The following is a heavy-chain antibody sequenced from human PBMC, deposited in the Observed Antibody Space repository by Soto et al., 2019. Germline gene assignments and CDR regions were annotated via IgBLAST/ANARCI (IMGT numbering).Heavy chain of an antibody. V-gene: IGHV3-33*01. CDR3: AREVAVIAYYYFDY. Sequence: QVQLVESGGGEVQPGRSLRLSCAASGFTFSSYGMHWVRQAPGKGLEWVAVIWYDGSNKYYADSVKGRFTISRDNSKNTLYLQMNSLRAEDTAVYYCAREVAVIAYYYFDYWGQGTLVTVSS. CDR1: GFTFSSYG. CDR2: IWYDGSNK. D-gene: IGHD3-22*01. J-gene: IGHJ4*02.